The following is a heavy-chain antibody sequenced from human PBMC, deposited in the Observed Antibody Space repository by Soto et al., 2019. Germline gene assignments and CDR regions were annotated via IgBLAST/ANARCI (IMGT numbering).Heavy chain of an antibody. D-gene: IGHD3-3*01. CDR2: IYWDDDK. CDR1: GFSLTTSGVG. CDR3: AHRVLRTVFGLVTTTAIYFDF. Sequence: QITLNESGPTVVRPTETLTLTCRLSGFSLTTSGVGVGWIRQSPGKAPEWLALIYWDDDKRYSASLKSRLTITKDTSKNKLVLTVSDLDPTDTATYYCAHRVLRTVFGLVTTTAIYFDFWGQGTPVAVSS. V-gene: IGHV2-5*02. J-gene: IGHJ4*02.